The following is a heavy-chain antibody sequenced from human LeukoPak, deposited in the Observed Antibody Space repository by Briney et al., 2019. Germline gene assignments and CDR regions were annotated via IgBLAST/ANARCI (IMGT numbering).Heavy chain of an antibody. CDR1: GFTFSSYS. J-gene: IGHJ4*02. CDR2: ISYDGSNR. Sequence: GGSLRLSCAASGFTFSSYSIHWVRQAPGKGLEWVAAISYDGSNRNYADSVKGRFTISRDNSKNTLYLQVNSLRAEDTAVYCCAREAGLGYCSSTSCYIDYWGQGTLVTVSS. V-gene: IGHV3-30-3*01. CDR3: AREAGLGYCSSTSCYIDY. D-gene: IGHD2-2*02.